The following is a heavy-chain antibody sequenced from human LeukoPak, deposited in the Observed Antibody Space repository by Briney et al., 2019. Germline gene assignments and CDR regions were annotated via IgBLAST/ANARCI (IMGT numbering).Heavy chain of an antibody. J-gene: IGHJ6*03. CDR1: GFTFSSYW. Sequence: PGGSLRLSCAAPGFTFSSYWMSWVRQAPGKGLEWVANIKQDGSEKYYVDSVKGRFTISRDNAKNSLYLQMNSLRAEDTAVYYCARVSYYYYMDVWGKGTTVTVSS. CDR3: ARVSYYYYMDV. CDR2: IKQDGSEK. V-gene: IGHV3-7*01.